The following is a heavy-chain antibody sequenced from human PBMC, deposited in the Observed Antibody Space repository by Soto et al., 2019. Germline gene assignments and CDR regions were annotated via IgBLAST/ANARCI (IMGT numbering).Heavy chain of an antibody. Sequence: PSETLSLTCAVSGGSISSGGYSWSWIRQPPGKGLEWIGYIYHSGSTYYNPSLKSRVTISVDRSKNQLSLKLSSVTAADTAVYYCDRGGGNYYYGMDVWGQGTTVTVSS. V-gene: IGHV4-30-2*01. CDR2: IYHSGST. CDR3: DRGGGNYYYGMDV. CDR1: GGSISSGGYS. D-gene: IGHD2-15*01. J-gene: IGHJ6*02.